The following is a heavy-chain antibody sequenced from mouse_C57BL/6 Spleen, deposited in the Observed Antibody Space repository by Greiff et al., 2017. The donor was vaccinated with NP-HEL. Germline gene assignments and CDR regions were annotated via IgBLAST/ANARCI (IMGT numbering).Heavy chain of an antibody. CDR2: INPNYGTT. Sequence: EVQLQESGPELVKPGASVKISCKASGYSFTDYNMNWVKQSNGKSLEWIGVINPNYGTTSYNQKFKGKATLTVDQSSSTAYMQLNSLTSEDSAVYYCAREGLGGEFYYAMDYWGQGTSVTVSS. J-gene: IGHJ4*01. CDR1: GYSFTDYN. CDR3: AREGLGGEFYYAMDY. D-gene: IGHD4-1*01. V-gene: IGHV1-39*01.